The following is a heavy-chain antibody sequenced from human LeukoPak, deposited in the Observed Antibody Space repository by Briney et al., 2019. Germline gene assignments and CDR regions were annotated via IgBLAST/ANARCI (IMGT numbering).Heavy chain of an antibody. CDR2: IYYSGST. CDR3: ARHYGQ. D-gene: IGHD3-10*01. V-gene: IGHV4-39*01. CDR1: GASISSYY. J-gene: IGHJ4*02. Sequence: SETLSLTCTVSGASISSYYCSWVRQPPGKWREWLGSIYYSGSTYHNPSLKSRVTISVNTTKNQFSLKLNSVTATDTAVYYCARHYGQWGQGTLVTVSS.